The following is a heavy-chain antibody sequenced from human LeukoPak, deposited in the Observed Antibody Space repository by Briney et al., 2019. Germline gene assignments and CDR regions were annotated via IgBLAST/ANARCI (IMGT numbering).Heavy chain of an antibody. CDR1: GFTFSSYW. Sequence: PGGFLRLSCAASGFTFSSYWMSWVRQAPGKGLEWVANIKQDGSEKYYVDSVKGRFTISRDNAKNSLYLQMNSLRAEDTAVYYCASVYYGYYFDYWGQGTLVTVSS. V-gene: IGHV3-7*01. D-gene: IGHD3-10*01. CDR3: ASVYYGYYFDY. J-gene: IGHJ4*02. CDR2: IKQDGSEK.